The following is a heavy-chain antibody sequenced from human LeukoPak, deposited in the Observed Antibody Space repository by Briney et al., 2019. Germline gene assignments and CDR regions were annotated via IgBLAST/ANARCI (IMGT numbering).Heavy chain of an antibody. D-gene: IGHD6-6*01. CDR1: GFTFSSYE. CDR3: ARDTPKYSSSADY. J-gene: IGHJ4*02. CDR2: ISSGGSNM. V-gene: IGHV3-48*03. Sequence: PGGSLRLSCSASGFTFSSYEMNWVRQAPGKGLEWISYISSGGSNMYYADFVKGRFTISRDNAKTSLSLQMNSLRAEDTAVYYCARDTPKYSSSADYWGQGTLVTVSS.